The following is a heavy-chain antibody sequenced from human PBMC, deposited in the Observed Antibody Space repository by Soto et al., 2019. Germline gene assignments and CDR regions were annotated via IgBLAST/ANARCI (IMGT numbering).Heavy chain of an antibody. D-gene: IGHD6-13*01. V-gene: IGHV3-7*01. J-gene: IGHJ4*02. CDR1: GFTFNRHW. CDR3: VITSWHPTNY. CDR2: IKEDGSEK. Sequence: VQLVESGGGLVQPGGSLRLSCAVSGFTFNRHWMSWVRQTPGKGLEWVASIKEDGSEKSYVDSVKVRCTISRDNAKHSLFLQMNLLRVEDTAVYYCVITSWHPTNYWGQGTLVTVSS.